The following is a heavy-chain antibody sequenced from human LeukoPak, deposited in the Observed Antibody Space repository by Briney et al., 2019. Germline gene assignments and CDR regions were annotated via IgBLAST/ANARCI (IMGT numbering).Heavy chain of an antibody. CDR1: GGSISSNNYY. V-gene: IGHV4-39*01. D-gene: IGHD3-22*01. J-gene: IGHJ4*02. Sequence: SETLSLTCIVSGGSISSNNYYWGWIRQPPGKGLEWIGSVYYSGSTHYNPSLKSRVTISVDTSKNQFSLKLSSVTAADTAVYYCARHGSYYDSSGYSPFEDWGQGTLVTVSP. CDR3: ARHGSYYDSSGYSPFED. CDR2: VYYSGST.